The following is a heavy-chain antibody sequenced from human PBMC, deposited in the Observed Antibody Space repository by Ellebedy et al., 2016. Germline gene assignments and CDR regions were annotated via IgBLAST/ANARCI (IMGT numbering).Heavy chain of an antibody. V-gene: IGHV3-21*01. J-gene: IGHJ6*02. CDR1: GFTFSSYS. Sequence: GGSLRLSCTGSGFTFSSYSINWVRQAPGKGLEWVSSISTYSDYIYYADSVKGRFTVSRDNAKGAAYLQVNSLRAEDTALYYCAIATRLSYFYGMDVWGQGTTVIVSS. D-gene: IGHD1-26*01. CDR3: AIATRLSYFYGMDV. CDR2: ISTYSDYI.